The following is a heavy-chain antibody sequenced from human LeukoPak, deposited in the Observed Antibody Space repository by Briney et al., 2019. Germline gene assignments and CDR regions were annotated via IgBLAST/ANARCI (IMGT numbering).Heavy chain of an antibody. CDR3: ARGLSGIAAAGIYYYMDV. CDR2: MNPNSGNT. V-gene: IGHV1-8*03. J-gene: IGHJ6*03. Sequence: GASVKVSCKASGGTFTSYDINWVRQATGQGLEWMGWMNPNSGNTGYAQKFQGRVTITRNTSISTAYMELSSLRSEDTAVYYCARGLSGIAAAGIYYYMDVWGKGTTVTVSS. D-gene: IGHD6-13*01. CDR1: GGTFTSYD.